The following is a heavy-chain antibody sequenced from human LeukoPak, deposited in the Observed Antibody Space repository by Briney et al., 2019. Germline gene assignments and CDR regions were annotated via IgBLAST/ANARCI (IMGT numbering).Heavy chain of an antibody. V-gene: IGHV4-34*01. Sequence: SETLSLTCAVYGGSFSGYYWSWIRQPPGKGLEWIGEINHSGSTNYNPSLKSRVTISVDTSKSQFSLKLSSVTAADTAVYYCARVTRGRGRLITMVRGALGVVDYWGQGTLVTVSS. D-gene: IGHD3-10*01. CDR2: INHSGST. CDR1: GGSFSGYY. J-gene: IGHJ4*02. CDR3: ARVTRGRGRLITMVRGALGVVDY.